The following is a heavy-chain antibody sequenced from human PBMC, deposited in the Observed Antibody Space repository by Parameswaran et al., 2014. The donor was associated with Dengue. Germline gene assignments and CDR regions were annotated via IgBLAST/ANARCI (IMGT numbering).Heavy chain of an antibody. CDR2: IYYSGTT. Sequence: RWIRQPPGKGLEWFGHIYYSGTTYYNPSLKSRLTISVDTSKNQFSLKLRSVTAADTAVYFCARGLYYYAKTAYFDYWGQGALVTVSS. V-gene: IGHV4-31*02. D-gene: IGHD3-10*01. CDR3: ARGLYYYAKTAYFDY. J-gene: IGHJ4*02.